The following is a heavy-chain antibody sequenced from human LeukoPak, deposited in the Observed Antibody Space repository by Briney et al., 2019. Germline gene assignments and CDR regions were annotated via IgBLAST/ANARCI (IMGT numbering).Heavy chain of an antibody. J-gene: IGHJ4*02. CDR3: ASLPHTNYYGSGSYYNS. Sequence: SETLSLTCTVSGGSISSSSYYWGWIRQPPGKGLEGIGSIYYSGSTYYNPSLKSRVTISVNTSKNQFSLKLSSVTAADTAVYYCASLPHTNYYGSGSYYNSWGQGTLVTVSS. V-gene: IGHV4-39*01. CDR2: IYYSGST. CDR1: GGSISSSSYY. D-gene: IGHD3-10*01.